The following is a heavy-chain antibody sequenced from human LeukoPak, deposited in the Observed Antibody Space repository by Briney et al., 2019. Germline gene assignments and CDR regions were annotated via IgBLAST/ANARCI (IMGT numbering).Heavy chain of an antibody. Sequence: GASVKVSCKASGYTFTSYGISWVRQAPGQGLEWMGWISAYNGNTNYAQKLQGRVTMTTDTSTSTAYMELRSLRSDDTAVYYCASHGRDIAAAGTDLFDYWGQGTLVTVSS. CDR2: ISAYNGNT. V-gene: IGHV1-18*01. CDR1: GYTFTSYG. J-gene: IGHJ4*02. CDR3: ASHGRDIAAAGTDLFDY. D-gene: IGHD6-13*01.